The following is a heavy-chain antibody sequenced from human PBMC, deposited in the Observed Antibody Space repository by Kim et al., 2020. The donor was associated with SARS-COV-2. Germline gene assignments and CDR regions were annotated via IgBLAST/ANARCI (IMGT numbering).Heavy chain of an antibody. V-gene: IGHV1-2*04. CDR3: AREPLFDYGSGSSPPGGHYYYGMYV. D-gene: IGHD3-10*01. Sequence: ASVKVSCKASGYTFTGYYMHWVRQAPGQGLEWMGWINPNSGGTNYAQKFQGWVTMTRDTSISTAYMELSRLRSDDTAVYYCAREPLFDYGSGSSPPGGHYYYGMYVWGQGTTVTVSS. CDR2: INPNSGGT. J-gene: IGHJ6*02. CDR1: GYTFTGYY.